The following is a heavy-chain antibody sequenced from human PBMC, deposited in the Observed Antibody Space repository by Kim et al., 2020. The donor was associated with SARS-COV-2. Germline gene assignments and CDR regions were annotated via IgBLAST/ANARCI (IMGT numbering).Heavy chain of an antibody. V-gene: IGHV4-59*08. J-gene: IGHJ3*02. CDR2: IYYIGST. CDR3: ARHVTRSSAFDI. Sequence: SETLSLTCTVSGGSISSYYWSWIRQPPGKGLEWIGYIYYIGSTNYNPSLKSRFTISVDTSKNQFSLKLSSVTAADTAVYYCARHVTRSSAFDIWGQGTMVTVSS. D-gene: IGHD1-26*01. CDR1: GGSISSYY.